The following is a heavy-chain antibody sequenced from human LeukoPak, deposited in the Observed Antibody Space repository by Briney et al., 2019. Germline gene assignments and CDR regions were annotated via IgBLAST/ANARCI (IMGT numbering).Heavy chain of an antibody. D-gene: IGHD3-22*01. CDR1: GFTFDDYA. CDR2: ISGDGGST. J-gene: IGHJ2*01. V-gene: IGHV3-43*02. CDR3: GKTTYYYDSSGYYPYWYFDL. Sequence: PGGSLRLSCAASGFTFDDYAMHWVRQAPGKGLEWVSLISGDGGSTYYADSVKGRFTISRDNSKNSLYLQMNSLRTEDTALYYCGKTTYYYDSSGYYPYWYFDLWGRGTLVTVSS.